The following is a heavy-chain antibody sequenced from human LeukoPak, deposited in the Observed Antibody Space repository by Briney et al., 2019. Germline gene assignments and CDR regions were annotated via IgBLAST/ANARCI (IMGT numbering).Heavy chain of an antibody. Sequence: SETLSLTCTVSGGSISSSSYYWGWIRQPPGKGLEWIGSIYYSGSTYYNPSLKSRVTISVDTSKNQFSLKPSSVTAADTAVYYCATIWEHSSGWYDYWGQGTLVTVSS. V-gene: IGHV4-39*07. CDR2: IYYSGST. CDR1: GGSISSSSYY. D-gene: IGHD6-19*01. J-gene: IGHJ4*02. CDR3: ATIWEHSSGWYDY.